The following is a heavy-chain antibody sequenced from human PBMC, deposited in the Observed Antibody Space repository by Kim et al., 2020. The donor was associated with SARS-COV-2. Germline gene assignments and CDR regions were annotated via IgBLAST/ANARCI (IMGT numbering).Heavy chain of an antibody. CDR1: GGSFNAYY. CDR2: INHSGRT. J-gene: IGHJ4*02. CDR3: TRGYCSSTSCYED. V-gene: IGHV4-34*01. Sequence: SETLSLTCAVYGGSFNAYYWSWIRQPPGKGLEWIGEINHSGRTNYNPSLKSRVTISVDTSKNQFSLKLSSVTAADTAVYYCTRGYCSSTSCYEDWGQGTLVTVSS. D-gene: IGHD2-2*01.